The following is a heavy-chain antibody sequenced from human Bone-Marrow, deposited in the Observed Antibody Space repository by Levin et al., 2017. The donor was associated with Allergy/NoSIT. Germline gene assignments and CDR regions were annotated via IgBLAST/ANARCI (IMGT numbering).Heavy chain of an antibody. CDR3: AKDKDFWSGFDY. CDR1: GFTFDDYA. D-gene: IGHD3-3*01. CDR2: ISWNSGSI. V-gene: IGHV3-9*01. J-gene: IGHJ4*02. Sequence: PGGSLRLSCAASGFTFDDYAMHWVRQAPGKGLEWVSGISWNSGSIGYADSVKGRFTISRDNAKNSLYLQMNSLRAEDTALYYCAKDKDFWSGFDYWGQGTLVTVSS.